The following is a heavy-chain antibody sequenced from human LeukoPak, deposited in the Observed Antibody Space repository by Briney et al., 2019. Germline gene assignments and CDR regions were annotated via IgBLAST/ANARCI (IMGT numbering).Heavy chain of an antibody. CDR1: GFTFSSYA. V-gene: IGHV3-30-3*01. D-gene: IGHD4/OR15-4a*01. CDR2: ISYDGSNK. Sequence: HPGRSLRLSCAASGFTFSSYAMHWVRQAPGKGLEWVAVISYDGSNKYYADSAKGRFTISRDNSKNTLYLQMNSLRAEDTAVYYCARVLTDYYYYYGMDVWGQGTTVTVSS. J-gene: IGHJ6*02. CDR3: ARVLTDYYYYYGMDV.